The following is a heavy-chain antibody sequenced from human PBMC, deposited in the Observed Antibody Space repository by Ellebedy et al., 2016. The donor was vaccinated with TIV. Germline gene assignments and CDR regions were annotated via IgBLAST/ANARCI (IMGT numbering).Heavy chain of an antibody. CDR2: IKQDGSEK. CDR1: GFTFSSYW. V-gene: IGHV3-7*03. CDR3: AGRAYNWNDGSLFDY. Sequence: GESLKISCAASGFTFSSYWMSWVRQAPGKGLEWVANIKQDGSEKYYVDSVKGRFTISIDNAKNSLYLQMNSLTAEDTAVSYCAGRAYNWNDGSLFDYWGQGTLVTVSS. J-gene: IGHJ4*02. D-gene: IGHD1-1*01.